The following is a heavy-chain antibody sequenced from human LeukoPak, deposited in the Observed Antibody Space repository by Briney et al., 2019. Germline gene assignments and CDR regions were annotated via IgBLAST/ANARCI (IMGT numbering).Heavy chain of an antibody. CDR1: GFTFSSYG. Sequence: PGRSLRLSCAASGFTFSSYGMHWVRQAPGKGLEWVAVISYDGSNKYYADSVKGRFTISRDNSKNTLYLQMNSLRAEDTAVYYRAKGRRPLLLWFGEGLDYWGQGTLVTVSS. J-gene: IGHJ4*02. V-gene: IGHV3-30*18. CDR3: AKGRRPLLLWFGEGLDY. D-gene: IGHD3-10*01. CDR2: ISYDGSNK.